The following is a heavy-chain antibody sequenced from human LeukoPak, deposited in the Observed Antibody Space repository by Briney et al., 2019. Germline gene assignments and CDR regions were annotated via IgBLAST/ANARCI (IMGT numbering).Heavy chain of an antibody. CDR1: GFTFSSYA. CDR3: VGDVYI. CDR2: ISNNGGTT. Sequence: GGSLRLSCSTSGFTFSSYAIHWVRQAPGKGLEYVSGISNNGGTTYYADSVKGRFTISRDNVKNTAYLQMGSLRAEDAAVYHCVGDVYIGGQGTLVTVSS. D-gene: IGHD5-24*01. V-gene: IGHV3-64D*09. J-gene: IGHJ4*02.